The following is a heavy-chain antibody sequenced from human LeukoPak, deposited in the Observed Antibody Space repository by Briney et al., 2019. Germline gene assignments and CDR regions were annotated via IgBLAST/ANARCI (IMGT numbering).Heavy chain of an antibody. Sequence: GGSLRLSCAASGFTFSDYYMSWIRQAPGKGLEWVSCISSCSGYIYYAHSVKGRFTVSRDNAKNSLYLQTNSLRAEDTAVYYCARDTTLLHCSSTSCYSRRRGPSNPLHYWDQGTLVTVSS. CDR1: GFTFSDYY. CDR2: ISSCSGYI. CDR3: ARDTTLLHCSSTSCYSRRRGPSNPLHY. V-gene: IGHV3-11*06. J-gene: IGHJ4*02. D-gene: IGHD2-2*02.